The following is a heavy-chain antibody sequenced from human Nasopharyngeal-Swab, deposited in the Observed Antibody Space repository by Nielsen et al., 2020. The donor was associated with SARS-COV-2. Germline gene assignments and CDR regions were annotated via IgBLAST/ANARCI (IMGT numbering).Heavy chain of an antibody. J-gene: IGHJ5*02. D-gene: IGHD6-13*01. CDR1: GYTFTSYA. CDR2: INTNTGNP. Sequence: ASVKVSCKASGYTFTSYAMNWVRQAPGQGLEWMGWINTNTGNPTYAQGFTGRFVFSLDTSVSTAYLQISSLKAEDTAVYYCARGSQIYLLLAAAGPRGFDPWGQGTLVTVSS. CDR3: ARGSQIYLLLAAAGPRGFDP. V-gene: IGHV7-4-1*02.